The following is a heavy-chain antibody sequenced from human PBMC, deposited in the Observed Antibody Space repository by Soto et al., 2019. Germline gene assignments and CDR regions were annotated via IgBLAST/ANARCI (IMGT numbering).Heavy chain of an antibody. J-gene: IGHJ4*02. D-gene: IGHD3-10*01. V-gene: IGHV3-64*01. CDR2: ISGDGGST. CDR1: GFTFSSYA. Sequence: EVQLVESGGGLVQPGGSLRLSCVASGFTFSSYAMHWVRQAPGKGLEFVSVISGDGGSTYYANSVKGRFTISRDNSKNTLYLQIGSLRAEDMAVYYCARRGYGLYFDYWGQGTLVTVSS. CDR3: ARRGYGLYFDY.